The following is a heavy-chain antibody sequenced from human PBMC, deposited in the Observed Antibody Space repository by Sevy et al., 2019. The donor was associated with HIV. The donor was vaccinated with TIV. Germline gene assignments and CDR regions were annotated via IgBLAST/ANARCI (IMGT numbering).Heavy chain of an antibody. CDR3: ARGGPGRSSWIKGADY. CDR1: GFTFSSYS. Sequence: GGSLRLSCAASGFTFSSYSMNWVRQAPGKGLEWVSSISSSSSYIYYADSVKGRFTISRDNAKNSLYLQMNSLRAEDTAVYYCARGGPGRSSWIKGADYWGQGTLVTVSS. D-gene: IGHD6-13*01. V-gene: IGHV3-21*01. J-gene: IGHJ4*02. CDR2: ISSSSSYI.